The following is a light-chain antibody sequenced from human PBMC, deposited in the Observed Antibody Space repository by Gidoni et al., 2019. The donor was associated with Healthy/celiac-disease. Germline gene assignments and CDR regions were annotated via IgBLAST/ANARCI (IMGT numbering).Light chain of an antibody. V-gene: IGKV3-15*01. CDR3: QQYNNWPPYT. J-gene: IGKJ2*01. CDR2: GAS. CDR1: QSVSSN. Sequence: EIVMTQPPATLSVSPGERATLSCRASQSVSSNLAWYQQKPGQAPRLLIYGASTRATGIPARFSGSGSGTEFTLTISSLQSEDFEVYYCQQYNNWPPYTFGQGTKLEIK.